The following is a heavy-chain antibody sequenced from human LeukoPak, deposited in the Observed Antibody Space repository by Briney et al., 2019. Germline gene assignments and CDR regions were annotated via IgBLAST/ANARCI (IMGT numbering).Heavy chain of an antibody. CDR3: ARAPTREGGGALFDY. J-gene: IGHJ4*02. CDR1: IRSNTIYY. D-gene: IGHD3-16*01. Sequence: SETLSLTCTLSIRSNTIYYWSWIRQPAGEGLEWIGRNYSSGSTNFSRSRKSRVTMSVDTSKNQNSLNLTSWTAADTAVYYCARAPTREGGGALFDYWGQGTLVTVSS. CDR2: NYSSGST. V-gene: IGHV4-4*07.